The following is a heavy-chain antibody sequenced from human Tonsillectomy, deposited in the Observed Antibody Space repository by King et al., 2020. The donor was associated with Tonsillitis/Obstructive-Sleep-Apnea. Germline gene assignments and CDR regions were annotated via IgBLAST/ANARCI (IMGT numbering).Heavy chain of an antibody. V-gene: IGHV3-66*01. CDR1: GFTFSSNY. CDR3: ARSRYYYDSSESLDI. Sequence: VQLVESGGGLVQPGGSLRLSCAASGFTFSSNYMSWVRQAPGKGLEWVSVIYSGGSTYYAASVKGRFTITRDNSKNPLSLQMKSLRAEATAVYYCARSRYYYDSSESLDIWGQGTMVTVSS. CDR2: IYSGGST. D-gene: IGHD3-22*01. J-gene: IGHJ3*02.